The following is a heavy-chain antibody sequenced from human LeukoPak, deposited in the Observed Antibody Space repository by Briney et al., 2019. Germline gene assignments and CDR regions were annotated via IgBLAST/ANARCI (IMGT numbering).Heavy chain of an antibody. CDR2: IYYSAST. V-gene: IGHV4-39*01. CDR3: ARPASGYRSNFDY. CDR1: GGSISSSSSY. J-gene: IGHJ4*02. D-gene: IGHD5-18*01. Sequence: SETLSLTCTVSGGSISSSSSYWGWIRQPPGKGLEWISSIYYSASTYYNPYLKSRVTISVDTSKNPFYLKLSSVTAADTAVYYCARPASGYRSNFDYWGQGTLVTVSS.